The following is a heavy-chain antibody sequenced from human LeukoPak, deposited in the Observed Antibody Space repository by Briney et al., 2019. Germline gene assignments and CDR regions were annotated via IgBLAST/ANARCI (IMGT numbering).Heavy chain of an antibody. CDR3: ARDLHPRLAGFFDY. Sequence: GGSLRLSCAASGFTVISNYMSWVRQAPGKGLEWVPVIYSGGNTYYADSVEGRFTISRDNSKNTLYLQMKTLKAEDTAVYYCARDLHPRLAGFFDYWGQGTLVTVSS. J-gene: IGHJ4*02. CDR1: GFTVISNY. D-gene: IGHD3-3*02. CDR2: IYSGGNT. V-gene: IGHV3-53*01.